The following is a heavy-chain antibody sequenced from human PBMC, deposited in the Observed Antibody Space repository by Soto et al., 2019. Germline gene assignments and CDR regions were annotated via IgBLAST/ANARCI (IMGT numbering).Heavy chain of an antibody. D-gene: IGHD6-13*01. V-gene: IGHV1-69*04. Sequence: SVKVSCKASGGTFSSYTISWVRQAPGQGLEWMGRIIPILGIANYAQKFQGRVTITGDKSTSTAYMELSSLRSEDTAVYYCARESAAAGNAWFDPWGQGTLVTVSS. CDR3: ARESAAAGNAWFDP. CDR1: GGTFSSYT. CDR2: IIPILGIA. J-gene: IGHJ5*02.